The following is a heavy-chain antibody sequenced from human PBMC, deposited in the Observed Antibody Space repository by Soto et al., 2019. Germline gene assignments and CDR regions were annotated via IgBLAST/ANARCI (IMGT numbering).Heavy chain of an antibody. CDR2: ISAYNDNT. Sequence: ASVKVSCKASGYPFTSYGISWVRQAPGQGLEWMGWISAYNDNTNYAQKLQGRVTMTTDTSTSTAYKELRSLRAEDTAIYYCAKTGLTGYYAIPNWFDPWGQGTLVTVSS. V-gene: IGHV1-18*01. CDR1: GYPFTSYG. J-gene: IGHJ5*02. CDR3: AKTGLTGYYAIPNWFDP. D-gene: IGHD3-9*01.